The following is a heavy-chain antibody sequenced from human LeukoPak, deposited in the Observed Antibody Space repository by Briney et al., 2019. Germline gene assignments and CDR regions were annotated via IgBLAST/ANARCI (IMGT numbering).Heavy chain of an antibody. CDR2: ISYDGSNK. Sequence: PGRSLRLSCAASGFTFSSYAMHWVRQAPGKGLEWVAVISYDGSNKYYADSVKGRFTISRDNSKNTLYLQMNSLRAEDTAVYYCARDRSVCNSECYHYYGMDVWGQGTTVTVSS. CDR1: GFTFSSYA. V-gene: IGHV3-30*04. CDR3: ARDRSVCNSECYHYYGMDV. J-gene: IGHJ6*02. D-gene: IGHD4-23*01.